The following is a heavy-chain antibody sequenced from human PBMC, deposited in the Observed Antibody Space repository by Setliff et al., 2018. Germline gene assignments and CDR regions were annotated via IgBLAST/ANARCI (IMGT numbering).Heavy chain of an antibody. J-gene: IGHJ3*02. D-gene: IGHD6-13*01. CDR2: IYYSGST. CDR1: GGSIRSSSYY. CDR3: ARDVRVASSSWFKSAFDI. V-gene: IGHV4-39*07. Sequence: LSLTCTVPGGSIRSSSYYWGWIRQPPGKGLEWIGSIYYSGSTYYNPSLKSRVTISVDTSKNQFSLKLSSATAADTAVYYCARDVRVASSSWFKSAFDIWGQGTMVTVS.